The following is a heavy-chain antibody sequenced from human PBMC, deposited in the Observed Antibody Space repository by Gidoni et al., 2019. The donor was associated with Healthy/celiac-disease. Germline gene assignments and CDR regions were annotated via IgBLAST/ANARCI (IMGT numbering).Heavy chain of an antibody. CDR1: GFTFSSYG. J-gene: IGHJ5*02. Sequence: QVQLVESGGGVVQPGGSLRLSCAASGFTFSSYGMHWVRQAPGKGLEGVAFIRYDGSNKYYADSVKGRFTISRDNSKNTLYLQMNSLRAEDTAVYYCAKNDILTGYETAFDPWGQGTLVTVSS. V-gene: IGHV3-30*02. D-gene: IGHD3-9*01. CDR2: IRYDGSNK. CDR3: AKNDILTGYETAFDP.